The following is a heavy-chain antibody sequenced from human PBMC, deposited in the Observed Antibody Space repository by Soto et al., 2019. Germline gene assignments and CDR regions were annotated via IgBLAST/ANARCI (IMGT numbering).Heavy chain of an antibody. J-gene: IGHJ4*02. CDR3: ARVSSSWPTYYFDY. D-gene: IGHD6-13*01. CDR1: GFTFSSYA. V-gene: IGHV3-23*01. Sequence: EVQLLESGGGLVQPGGSLRLSCAASGFTFSSYAMSWVRQAPGKGLEWVSAISGSGGSTYYADSVKGRFTISRDNSKNPLYLQMNSLRAEDTAVYYCARVSSSWPTYYFDYWGQGTLVTVSS. CDR2: ISGSGGST.